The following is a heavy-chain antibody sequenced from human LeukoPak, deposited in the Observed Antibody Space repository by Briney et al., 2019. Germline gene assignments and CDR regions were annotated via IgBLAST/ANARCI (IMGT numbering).Heavy chain of an antibody. J-gene: IGHJ4*02. CDR1: GFTFSDYW. CDR3: ARGPNYGSRSDYFDY. Sequence: GGSLRLSCAASGFTFSDYWMNWLRPAPGKGLEWVANMKEDGSEKYCVDCVKGRFTISRDNAKNSLYLQMNSLRVEDTAVYYCARGPNYGSRSDYFDYWGQGTLVTVSS. V-gene: IGHV3-7*03. D-gene: IGHD3-10*01. CDR2: MKEDGSEK.